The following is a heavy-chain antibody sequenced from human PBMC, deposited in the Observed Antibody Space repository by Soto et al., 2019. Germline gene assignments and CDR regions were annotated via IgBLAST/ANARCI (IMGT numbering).Heavy chain of an antibody. CDR2: IYYSGST. CDR3: ARNYGSGSYSYYYGMDV. Sequence: SETLSLTCTVSGGSISSYYWSWIRQPPGKGLEWIGYIYYSGSTNYNPSLKSRVTISVDTSKDQFSLKLSSVTAADTAVYYCARNYGSGSYSYYYGMDVWGQGTTVTVSS. V-gene: IGHV4-59*01. CDR1: GGSISSYY. J-gene: IGHJ6*02. D-gene: IGHD3-10*01.